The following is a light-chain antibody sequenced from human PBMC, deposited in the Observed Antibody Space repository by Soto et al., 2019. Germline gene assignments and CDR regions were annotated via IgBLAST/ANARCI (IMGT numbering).Light chain of an antibody. CDR3: SSFTGTTTLDV. V-gene: IGLV2-14*03. Sequence: QSVLTQPASVSGSPGQSITISCTGTSSDVGAYKYVSWYQQHPGKVPKLIIYGVSNRPSGVSNRFSGSKSGNTAFLTISGLQPEDEADYYCSSFTGTTTLDVFGTGTKVHRP. CDR2: GVS. CDR1: SSDVGAYKY. J-gene: IGLJ1*01.